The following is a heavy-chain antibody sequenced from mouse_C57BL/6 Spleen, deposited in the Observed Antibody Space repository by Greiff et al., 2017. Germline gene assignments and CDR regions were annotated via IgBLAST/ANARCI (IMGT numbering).Heavy chain of an antibody. V-gene: IGHV1-15*01. CDR3: TRSDYDGLDY. CDR2: IDPETGGT. CDR1: GYTFTDYE. Sequence: QVHVKQSGAELVRPGASVTLSCKASGYTFTDYEMHWVKQTPVHGLEWIGAIDPETGGTAYNQKFKGKAILTADKSSSTAYMELRSLTSEDSAVYYCTRSDYDGLDYWGQGTTLTVSS. J-gene: IGHJ2*01. D-gene: IGHD2-4*01.